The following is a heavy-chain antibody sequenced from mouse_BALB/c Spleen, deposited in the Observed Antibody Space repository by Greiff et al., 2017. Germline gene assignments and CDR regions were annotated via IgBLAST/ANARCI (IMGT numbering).Heavy chain of an antibody. CDR3: ASHYYGRTLFY. CDR2: ISSGGSYT. CDR1: GFTFSSYA. V-gene: IGHV5-9-3*01. J-gene: IGHJ3*01. Sequence: EVKLMESGGGLVKPGGSLKLSCAASGFTFSSYAMSWVRQTPEKRLEWVATISSGGSYTYYPDSVKGRFTISRDNAKNTLYLQMSSLRSEDTAMYYCASHYYGRTLFYWGQGTLVTVSA. D-gene: IGHD1-1*01.